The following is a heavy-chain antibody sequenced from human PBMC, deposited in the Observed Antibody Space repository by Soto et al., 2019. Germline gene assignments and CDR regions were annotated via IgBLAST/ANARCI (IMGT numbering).Heavy chain of an antibody. CDR2: IRSKAYGGTT. D-gene: IGHD6-6*01. J-gene: IGHJ4*02. CDR3: TRAAGAARRIGDFDY. Sequence: GGSLRLSCTASGFTFGAYAMSWFRQAPGKGLEWVGFIRSKAYGGTTEYAASVKGRFTISRDDSKSIAYLQMNSLKTEDTAVYYCTRAAGAARRIGDFDYWGQGT. CDR1: GFTFGAYA. V-gene: IGHV3-49*03.